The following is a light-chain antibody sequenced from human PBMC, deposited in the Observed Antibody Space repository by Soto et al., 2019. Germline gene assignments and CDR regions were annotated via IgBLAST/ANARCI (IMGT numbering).Light chain of an antibody. Sequence: MQMTHCPSSLSSSVGDRVTITCRASQSINTKLNWYQQKPVKVTNLMIYAESSLQTGVPSRLSGSGSGKDFTITISSLQPEDFATYYCQQSYKSPPTFGPGTKVDIK. J-gene: IGKJ1*01. CDR3: QQSYKSPPT. CDR2: AES. CDR1: QSINTK. V-gene: IGKV1-39*01.